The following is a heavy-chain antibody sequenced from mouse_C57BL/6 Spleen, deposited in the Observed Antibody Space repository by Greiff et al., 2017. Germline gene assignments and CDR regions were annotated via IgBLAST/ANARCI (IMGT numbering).Heavy chain of an antibody. J-gene: IGHJ3*01. D-gene: IGHD2-3*01. CDR1: GYTVTDYE. CDR2: IDPETGGN. Sequence: VQLQQSGAELVRPGASVTLSCKASGYTVTDYEMHWVKQTPVHGLEWIGAIDPETGGNAYNQKFKGKAILTADKSSSPAYMELRSLTSEDSAVYYCTRYGYYVRFAYWGQGTLVTVSA. CDR3: TRYGYYVRFAY. V-gene: IGHV1-15*01.